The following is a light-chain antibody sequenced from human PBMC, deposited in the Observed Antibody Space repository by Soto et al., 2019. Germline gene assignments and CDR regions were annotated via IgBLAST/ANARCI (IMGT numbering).Light chain of an antibody. CDR3: HQFYSTWT. J-gene: IGKJ1*01. Sequence: DIVLTQSPDSLAVSLGERATINCKSSQSVLYSSNNKNFLTWYQQKPGQPPRLLIYRASTRESGVPDRFSGSGSGTDFTLTISSLQPEDVAVYYCHQFYSTWTFGQGTKVEIK. CDR2: RAS. CDR1: QSVLYSSNNKNF. V-gene: IGKV4-1*01.